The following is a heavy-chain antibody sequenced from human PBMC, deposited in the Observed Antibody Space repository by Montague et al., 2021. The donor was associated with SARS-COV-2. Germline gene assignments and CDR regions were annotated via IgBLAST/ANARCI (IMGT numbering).Heavy chain of an antibody. CDR3: AGGWLRNGFDP. CDR1: GGSISSGGYY. CDR2: IYYSGST. Sequence: TLSLTCTVSGGSISSGGYYWSWIRQHPGKGLEWIGYIYYSGSTYYNPSLKSRVTISVDTSKNQFSLKLNSVTPEDTAVYYCAGGWLRNGFDPWGQRTLVTVSS. V-gene: IGHV4-31*03. J-gene: IGHJ5*02. D-gene: IGHD6-19*01.